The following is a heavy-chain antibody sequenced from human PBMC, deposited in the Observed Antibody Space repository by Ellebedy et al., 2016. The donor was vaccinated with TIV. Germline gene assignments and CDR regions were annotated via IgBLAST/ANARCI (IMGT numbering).Heavy chain of an antibody. CDR3: ARQSQKMATIPGDLGY. J-gene: IGHJ4*02. D-gene: IGHD5-24*01. Sequence: GESLKISCAASGLTFSSYSMNWVRQAPGKGLEWVSSISSSSSYIYYADSVKGLFTIYRDNAKNSLYLKMNSLRAEDTAVYYCARQSQKMATIPGDLGYWGQGTLVTVSS. CDR2: ISSSSSYI. CDR1: GLTFSSYS. V-gene: IGHV3-21*01.